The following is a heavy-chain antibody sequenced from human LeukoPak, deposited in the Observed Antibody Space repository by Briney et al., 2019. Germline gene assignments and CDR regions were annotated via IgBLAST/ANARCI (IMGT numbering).Heavy chain of an antibody. CDR1: GGSFSGYY. CDR2: INHSGST. D-gene: IGHD1-1*01. V-gene: IGHV4-34*01. Sequence: SETLSLTCAVYGGSFSGYYWSWIRQPPGKGLEWIGEINHSGSTNYNPSPKSRGTISVDTSKNQFPLKLSSVPAADTAVYYCATLDPGYWGQGTLVTVSS. J-gene: IGHJ4*02. CDR3: ATLDPGY.